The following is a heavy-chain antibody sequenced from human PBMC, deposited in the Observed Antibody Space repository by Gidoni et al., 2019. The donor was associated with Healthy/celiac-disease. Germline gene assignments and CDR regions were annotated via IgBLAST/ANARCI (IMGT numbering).Heavy chain of an antibody. Sequence: QVQLVESGGGVVQPGRSLTLSCAASGFTFSSDGMHWVRQAPGKGLEWVAVIGYDGSNKSYADSVKGRFTISRDNSKNTLYLQMNSLRAEDTAVYYCASSNLASCGGDCYPHHYWGQGTLVTVSS. CDR2: IGYDGSNK. J-gene: IGHJ4*02. D-gene: IGHD2-21*02. CDR1: GFTFSSDG. CDR3: ASSNLASCGGDCYPHHY. V-gene: IGHV3-33*01.